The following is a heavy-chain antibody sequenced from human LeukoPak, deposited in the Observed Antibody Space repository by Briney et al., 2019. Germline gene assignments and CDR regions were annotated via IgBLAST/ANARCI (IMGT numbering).Heavy chain of an antibody. J-gene: IGHJ6*03. CDR2: IYYSGST. Sequence: SEALSLTCTVSGGSISSHYWSWIRQPPGKGLEWIGYIYYSGSTNYNPSLKSRVTISVDTSKNQFSLKLSSVTAADPAVYYCARIRNKDRNYYMDGWGKGTTVTVSS. CDR3: ARIRNKDRNYYMDG. V-gene: IGHV4-59*11. CDR1: GGSISSHY. D-gene: IGHD1-14*01.